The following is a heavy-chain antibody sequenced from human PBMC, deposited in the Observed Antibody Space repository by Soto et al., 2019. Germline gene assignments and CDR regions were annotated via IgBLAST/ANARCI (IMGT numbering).Heavy chain of an antibody. CDR3: AGPSTHYYDSSGYYYVDEYFQH. J-gene: IGHJ1*01. V-gene: IGHV1-69*06. CDR1: RGTFSNYA. CDR2: IIPIFGTA. D-gene: IGHD3-22*01. Sequence: SVKVSCKASRGTFSNYAISWVRQAPVQGVEWMGGIIPIFGTANYAQKFQGRVTITADKSTSTAYMELSSLRSEDTAVYYCAGPSTHYYDSSGYYYVDEYFQHWGQGTLVTVSS.